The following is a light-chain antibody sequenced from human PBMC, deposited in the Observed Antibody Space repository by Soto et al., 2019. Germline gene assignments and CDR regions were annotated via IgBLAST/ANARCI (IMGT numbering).Light chain of an antibody. J-gene: IGKJ1*01. Sequence: EIVLTQSPGTLSLSPGEIATLSCSASQSVSSSYLAWYQQKPGQAPRLLIYGASSRATGIPDWFSGSGSGTDFDLTISRLEPEDCAVYYCQQYGSAWTFGEGTKVEIK. V-gene: IGKV3-20*01. CDR2: GAS. CDR1: QSVSSSY. CDR3: QQYGSAWT.